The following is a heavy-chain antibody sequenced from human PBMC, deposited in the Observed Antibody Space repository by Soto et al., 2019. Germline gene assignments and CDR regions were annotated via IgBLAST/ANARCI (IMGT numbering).Heavy chain of an antibody. CDR2: FSAGGDNPT. Sequence: EVQLLESGGGLAQPVVSLRLSCAASGFSFTSYSMNWGRRAPGKGLEWVSAFSAGGDNPTHYADSVKGRFIIARDNNKSTIFLQMNGLRVEDTSRYYCAREARYDRVSYHDEGIDYWGQGTLVTVSS. J-gene: IGHJ4*02. CDR3: AREARYDRVSYHDEGIDY. CDR1: GFSFTSYS. V-gene: IGHV3-23*01. D-gene: IGHD3-16*01.